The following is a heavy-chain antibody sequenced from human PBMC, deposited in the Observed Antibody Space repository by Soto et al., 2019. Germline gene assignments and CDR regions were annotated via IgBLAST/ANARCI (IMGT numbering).Heavy chain of an antibody. Sequence: EVQLVESGGDLVQPGGSLRLSCAASGFIFSSYWMHWVRQAPGKGLVWVSRVKSDGSTYYADSVKGRFTISRDNAKNTLYLQMNSLSVGDTAVYYCASGSCGDDGSDVWGQGTMVTVS. CDR1: GFIFSSYW. D-gene: IGHD2-15*01. V-gene: IGHV3-74*01. J-gene: IGHJ3*01. CDR3: ASGSCGDDGSDV. CDR2: VKSDGST.